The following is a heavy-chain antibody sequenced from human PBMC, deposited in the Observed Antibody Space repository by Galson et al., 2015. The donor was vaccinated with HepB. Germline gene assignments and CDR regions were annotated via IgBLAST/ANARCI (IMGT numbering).Heavy chain of an antibody. J-gene: IGHJ5*02. V-gene: IGHV3-21*01. CDR1: GFTFSSYS. Sequence: LRLSCAASGFTFSSYSMNWVRQAPGKGLEWVSPISSSSYIYYADSVKGRFTISRDNAKNSLYLQMNSLRAEDTAVYYCARAADPGSGSYNWFDPWGQGTLVTVSS. D-gene: IGHD1-26*01. CDR3: ARAADPGSGSYNWFDP. CDR2: ISSSSYI.